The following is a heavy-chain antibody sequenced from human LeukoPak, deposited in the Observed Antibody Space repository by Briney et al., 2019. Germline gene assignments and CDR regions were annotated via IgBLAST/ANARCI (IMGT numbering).Heavy chain of an antibody. CDR3: AKDDTSCYVGPCYYYGMDV. CDR1: GFTFSNYG. D-gene: IGHD2-2*01. CDR2: ISYDGSNK. V-gene: IGHV3-30*18. J-gene: IGHJ6*02. Sequence: PGGSLRLSCAASGFTFSNYGIHCVRQAPGKGLEWVAVISYDGSNKYYADSVKGRFTISRDNSKNTLYLQMNSLRAEDTAVYYCAKDDTSCYVGPCYYYGMDVWGQGTTVTVSS.